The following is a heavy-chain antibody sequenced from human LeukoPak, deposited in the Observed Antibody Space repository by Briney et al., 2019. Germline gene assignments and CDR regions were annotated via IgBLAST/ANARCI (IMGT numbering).Heavy chain of an antibody. CDR3: ARAYKMTTVDY. Sequence: GGSLRLSCAASGFTFSSHSMNWVRQAPGKGLEWVSSISSSSSYIYYADSVKGRFTISRDNAKNSLYLQMNSLRAEDTAVYYCARAYKMTTVDYWGQGTLVTVSS. D-gene: IGHD4-17*01. J-gene: IGHJ4*02. CDR2: ISSSSSYI. V-gene: IGHV3-21*01. CDR1: GFTFSSHS.